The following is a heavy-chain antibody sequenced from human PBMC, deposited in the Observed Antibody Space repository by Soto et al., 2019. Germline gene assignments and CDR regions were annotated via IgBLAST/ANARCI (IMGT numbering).Heavy chain of an antibody. V-gene: IGHV3-11*01. Sequence: QVQLVESGGDLVKPGGSLRLSCAASGFTSSDYYMSWIRQAPGKGLEWVSYISSSGRTIYYADSVKGRFTIFRDNAKNSLYLQMNTLRADDTAVYYCARSLGMGGDGYNWGQGTLVTVSS. CDR3: ARSLGMGGDGYN. CDR1: GFTSSDYY. D-gene: IGHD3-16*01. J-gene: IGHJ4*02. CDR2: ISSSGRTI.